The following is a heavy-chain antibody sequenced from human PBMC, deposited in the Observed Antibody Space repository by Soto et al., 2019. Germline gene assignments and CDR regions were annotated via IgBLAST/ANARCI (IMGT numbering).Heavy chain of an antibody. V-gene: IGHV4-59*01. D-gene: IGHD4-17*01. CDR2: IYYSGST. Sequence: SETLSLTCTVSGGSISSYYWSWIRQPPGKGLEWIGYIYYSGSTNHNPSLKSRVTISVDTSKNQFSLKLSSVTAADTAVYYCARASYGDYVGSEYFQHWGQGTLVTVSS. J-gene: IGHJ1*01. CDR3: ARASYGDYVGSEYFQH. CDR1: GGSISSYY.